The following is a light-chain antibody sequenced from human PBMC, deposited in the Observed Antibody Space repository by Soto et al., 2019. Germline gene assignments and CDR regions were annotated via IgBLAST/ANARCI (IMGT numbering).Light chain of an antibody. CDR1: SSDVGGYKY. J-gene: IGLJ1*01. V-gene: IGLV2-14*01. CDR2: EVS. CDR3: TSYTTSRTFV. Sequence: QSALTQPAFVSGSPGQSITISCTGTSSDVGGYKYVSWYQQYPGKVPKLMIYEVSNRPSGVSNRFSGSQSGNTASLTISGLQAEDEAEYYCTSYTTSRTFVFGTGTKVTVL.